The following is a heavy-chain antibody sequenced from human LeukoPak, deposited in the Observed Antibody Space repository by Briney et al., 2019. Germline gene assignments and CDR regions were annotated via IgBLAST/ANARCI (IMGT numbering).Heavy chain of an antibody. V-gene: IGHV3-23*01. CDR3: AKAQEKYYGSFAAIDS. CDR2: ISGSGEST. Sequence: GGSLRLSCAASGFTFSRYSMNWVRQAPGKGLGWVSAISGSGESTYYADSVKGRFTISRDNSKNTLYLQMNSLRAEDTAIYYCAKAQEKYYGSFAAIDSWGQGTLVTVSS. D-gene: IGHD3-10*01. CDR1: GFTFSRYS. J-gene: IGHJ4*02.